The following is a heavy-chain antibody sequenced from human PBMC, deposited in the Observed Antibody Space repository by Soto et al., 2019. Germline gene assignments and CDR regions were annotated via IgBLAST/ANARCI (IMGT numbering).Heavy chain of an antibody. V-gene: IGHV3-21*01. D-gene: IGHD3-10*01. CDR3: AKDYGASSQFDY. CDR1: GFTFSSYS. J-gene: IGHJ4*02. Sequence: GGSLRLSCAASGFTFSSYSMNWVRQAPGKGLEWVSSISSSSSYIYYADSVKGRFTISRDNAKNSLYLQMNSLRAEDTAVYYWAKDYGASSQFDYWGQGTLVTVSS. CDR2: ISSSSSYI.